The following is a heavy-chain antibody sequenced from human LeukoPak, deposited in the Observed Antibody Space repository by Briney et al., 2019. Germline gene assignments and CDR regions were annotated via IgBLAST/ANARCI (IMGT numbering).Heavy chain of an antibody. J-gene: IGHJ4*02. Sequence: ASVKVSCKASGYDFTSVGITWVRRAPGQGLEWMGWISPYNGNTRYAQKFQGRVAMTTDTSTTTAYMELRGLRFNDKAVYYCARAGPGSGWYFDYWGQGTLVTVSS. CDR3: ARAGPGSGWYFDY. CDR2: ISPYNGNT. CDR1: GYDFTSVG. V-gene: IGHV1-18*01. D-gene: IGHD6-19*01.